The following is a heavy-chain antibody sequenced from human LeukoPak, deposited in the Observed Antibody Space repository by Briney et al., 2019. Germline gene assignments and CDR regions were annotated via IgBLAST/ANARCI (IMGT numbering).Heavy chain of an antibody. J-gene: IGHJ6*03. V-gene: IGHV4-59*01. CDR1: GGSISSYY. CDR3: ARDRVVVAATQEYYYYYMDV. CDR2: IYYSGST. D-gene: IGHD2-15*01. Sequence: SETLSLTCTVSGGSISSYYWSWIRQPPGKGLEWIGYIYYSGSTNYNPSLKSRVTISVDTSKNQFSLKLSSVTAADTAVYYCARDRVVVAATQEYYYYYMDVWGKGTTVTVSS.